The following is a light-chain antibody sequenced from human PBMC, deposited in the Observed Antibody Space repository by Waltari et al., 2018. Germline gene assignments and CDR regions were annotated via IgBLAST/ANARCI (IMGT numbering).Light chain of an antibody. V-gene: IGLV1-44*01. CDR1: NSNIGSNN. J-gene: IGLJ2*01. CDR3: AAWDDSLNCVL. CDR2: RNN. Sequence: QSVLTQPPSASETPGQRVTISCSGSNSNIGSNNVNWYQQVPGTAPKLLIYRNNQRPSGVPDRFSASKSGTSASLAISGLQSEDEADYYCAAWDDSLNCVLFGGGTKLTVL.